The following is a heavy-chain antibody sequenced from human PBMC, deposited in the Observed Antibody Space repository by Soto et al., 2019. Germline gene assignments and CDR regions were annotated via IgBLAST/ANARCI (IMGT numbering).Heavy chain of an antibody. CDR2: IYFRGTT. CDR3: ARMNYYDTSGYPFDY. Sequence: SETLSLTCTVSGGSSSSYYWSWIRQTQGKGLEWIGYIYFRGTTNYNPSLKSRVTMSADTSKNQFSLKLNSVTAADTAVYYCARMNYYDTSGYPFDYWGQGMMVTVSS. V-gene: IGHV4-59*01. D-gene: IGHD3-22*01. J-gene: IGHJ4*02. CDR1: GGSSSSYY.